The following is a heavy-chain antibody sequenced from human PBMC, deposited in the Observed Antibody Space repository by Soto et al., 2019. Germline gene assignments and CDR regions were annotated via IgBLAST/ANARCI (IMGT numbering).Heavy chain of an antibody. V-gene: IGHV3-11*01. CDR2: ITFSGNTV. J-gene: IGHJ6*02. Sequence: VGSLRLSCAASGFTFSDSYMSWIRQAPGKGLEWISYITFSGNTVYYADSLKGRFTISRDNAKNSLYLQMDRLRAEDTAVYYCARVSWREKYGMDVWGQGTTVTVSS. CDR3: ARVSWREKYGMDV. CDR1: GFTFSDSY.